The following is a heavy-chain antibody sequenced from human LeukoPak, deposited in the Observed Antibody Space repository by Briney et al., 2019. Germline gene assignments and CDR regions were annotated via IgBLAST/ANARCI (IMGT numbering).Heavy chain of an antibody. CDR1: GGSFSDYY. CDR3: ARHPSGPNGRVPAAILRVAAFDI. J-gene: IGHJ3*02. V-gene: IGHV4-34*01. CDR2: IDRSEST. D-gene: IGHD2-2*01. Sequence: SETLSLTCAVYGGSFSDYYWTWIRQPPGKGLEWIGEIDRSESTNYNPSLKSRVTISVDTSKNQFSLRLSSVTAADTAVYYCARHPSGPNGRVPAAILRVAAFDIWGQGTMVTVSS.